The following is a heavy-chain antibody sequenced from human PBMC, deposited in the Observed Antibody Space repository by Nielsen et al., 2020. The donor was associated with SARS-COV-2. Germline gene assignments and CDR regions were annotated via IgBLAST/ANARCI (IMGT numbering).Heavy chain of an antibody. CDR2: IYSGGST. V-gene: IGHV3-53*01. Sequence: VRQAPGKGLEWVSVIYSGGSTYYADSVKGRFAISRHNSKNSLYLQMNSLRAEDTAVYYCARSPEVWSGYPFGAFDIWGQGTMVTVSS. D-gene: IGHD3-3*01. CDR3: ARSPEVWSGYPFGAFDI. J-gene: IGHJ3*02.